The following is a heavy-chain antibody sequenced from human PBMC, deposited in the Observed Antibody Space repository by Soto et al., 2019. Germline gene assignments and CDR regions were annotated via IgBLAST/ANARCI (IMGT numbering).Heavy chain of an antibody. CDR3: ARSYDWDYYYGMDV. D-gene: IGHD1-1*01. J-gene: IGHJ6*02. CDR1: GGSISSYY. Sequence: SETLSLTCTVSGGSISSYYWSWIRQPLGKGLEWIGYIYYSGSTNYNPSLKSRVTISVDTSKNQFSLKLSSVTAADTAVYYCARSYDWDYYYGMDVWGQGTTVTVSS. CDR2: IYYSGST. V-gene: IGHV4-59*12.